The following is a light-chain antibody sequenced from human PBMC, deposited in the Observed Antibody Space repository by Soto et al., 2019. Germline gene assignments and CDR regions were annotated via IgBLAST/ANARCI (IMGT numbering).Light chain of an antibody. V-gene: IGKV1-5*03. CDR3: QQYNSQWT. CDR1: QSITNW. CDR2: KAS. Sequence: DIQMTQSPSTLSASVGDRVTITCRASQSITNWLAWYQQKPGKAPKLLIYKASSLESGVPSRFSGSGSGTEFTLTISGLQPDDFATYYCQQYNSQWTFGQGTKVEIK. J-gene: IGKJ1*01.